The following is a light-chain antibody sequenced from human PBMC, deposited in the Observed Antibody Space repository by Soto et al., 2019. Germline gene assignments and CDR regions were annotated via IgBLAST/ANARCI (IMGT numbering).Light chain of an antibody. J-gene: IGLJ1*01. V-gene: IGLV2-14*01. CDR2: EVT. CDR3: SSHTSGSTRV. Sequence: SVLTQPASVSGSPGQSIAISCTGTSGDVGGYDYVSWYQQHPDKAPKLMIYEVTKRPSWVSNRFSGSKSGNTASLTISGLQPEDEADYYCSSHTSGSTRVFGSGTRSPS. CDR1: SGDVGGYDY.